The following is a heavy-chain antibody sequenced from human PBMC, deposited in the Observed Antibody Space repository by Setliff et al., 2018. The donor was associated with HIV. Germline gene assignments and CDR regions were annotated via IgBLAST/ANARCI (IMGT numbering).Heavy chain of an antibody. J-gene: IGHJ3*02. D-gene: IGHD3-22*01. CDR2: ISSIDYM. CDR3: ARDYYDSSGYYLLDAFDI. Sequence: GGSLRLSCAASGFIFSSYAMSWVRQAPGKGLEWISYISSIDYMYYADSVKGRFTISRDNAKNSLYLQMSSLRAEDTAVYYCARDYYDSSGYYLLDAFDIWGQGTMVTVSS. V-gene: IGHV3-21*04. CDR1: GFIFSSYA.